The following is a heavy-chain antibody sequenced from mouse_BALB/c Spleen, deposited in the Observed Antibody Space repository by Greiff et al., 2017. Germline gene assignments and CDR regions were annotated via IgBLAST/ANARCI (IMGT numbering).Heavy chain of an antibody. D-gene: IGHD1-1*01. CDR1: GYTFTDYN. CDR3: ARRRLRSYAMDY. Sequence: VQLQQSGPELVKPGASVKIPCKASGYTFTDYNMDWVKQSHGKSLEWIGDINPNNGGTIYNQKFKGKATLTVDKSSSTAYMELRSLTSEDTAVYYCARRRLRSYAMDYWGQGTSVTVSS. CDR2: INPNNGGT. J-gene: IGHJ4*01. V-gene: IGHV1-18*01.